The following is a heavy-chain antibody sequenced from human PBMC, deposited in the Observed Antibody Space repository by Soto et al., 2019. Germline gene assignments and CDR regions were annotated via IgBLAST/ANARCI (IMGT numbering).Heavy chain of an antibody. CDR3: ARWGCGKCTGY. J-gene: IGHJ4*02. CDR2: IWYDGSEK. V-gene: IGHV3-33*01. D-gene: IGHD2-8*02. Sequence: QVQLVQSGGGVVQPGTSLRLSCEASGFTFRNNGMHWVRQAPGKGLEWVEVIWYDGSEKYYADSVKGRFTISRDNSKNPLHLQMNSQRVDQTAVSYCARWGCGKCTGYWGQGTLVAFSS. CDR1: GFTFRNNG.